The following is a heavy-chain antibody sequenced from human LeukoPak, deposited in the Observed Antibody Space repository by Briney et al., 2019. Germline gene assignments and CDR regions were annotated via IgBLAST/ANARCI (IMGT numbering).Heavy chain of an antibody. Sequence: GGSLRLSCAVSGFTVSDYYMSWVRQALGKGLEWVGLIRDSGEAFYADFARGRFAISRDESENTLYLQMNSLRVEDTAVYFCARDRAANQDWVEFDPWGQGTPVIVSS. D-gene: IGHD3/OR15-3a*01. CDR2: IRDSGEA. CDR1: GFTVSDYY. V-gene: IGHV3-66*03. J-gene: IGHJ5*02. CDR3: ARDRAANQDWVEFDP.